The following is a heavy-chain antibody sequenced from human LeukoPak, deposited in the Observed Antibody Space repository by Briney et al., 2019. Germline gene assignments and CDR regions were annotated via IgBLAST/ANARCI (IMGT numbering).Heavy chain of an antibody. V-gene: IGHV3-23*01. CDR1: GFNFSDYA. D-gene: IGHD4-11*01. CDR3: AKDRYSNYGNWFDP. Sequence: TGGSLRLSCVASGFNFSDYAMNWVRQASGKGLEWVSAISGSGGTTHYADSVKGRFAISRDNSKNTLSLQMSHLRHEDTARYYCAKDRYSNYGNWFDPWGQGTQVTVFS. J-gene: IGHJ5*02. CDR2: ISGSGGTT.